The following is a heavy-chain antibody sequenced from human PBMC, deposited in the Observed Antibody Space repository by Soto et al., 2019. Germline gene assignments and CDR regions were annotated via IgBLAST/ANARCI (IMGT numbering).Heavy chain of an antibody. CDR3: ARRSWRGRADY. CDR1: GFPFRSYA. V-gene: IGHV3-23*01. D-gene: IGHD3-3*01. Sequence: GGSLRLSCAASGFPFRSYAMSWVRQAPGKGLEWVSGTGGRGGDKFSADSAKGQVTVSSDNAENTLSLALHSQRVEAADIDDCARRSWRGRADYWGEGILVTVSS. CDR2: TGGRGGDK. J-gene: IGHJ4*02.